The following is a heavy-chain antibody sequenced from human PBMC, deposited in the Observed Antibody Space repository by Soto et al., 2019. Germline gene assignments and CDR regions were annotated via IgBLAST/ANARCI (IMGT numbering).Heavy chain of an antibody. CDR2: IYHSGST. CDR1: GGSISSSNW. D-gene: IGHD3-22*01. J-gene: IGHJ4*02. CDR3: ASSNYDSPIPLYY. V-gene: IGHV4-4*02. Sequence: PSETLSLTCAVSGGSISSSNWWSWVRQPPGKGLEWIGEIYHSGSTNYNPSLKSRVTISVDKSKNQFSLKLSSVTAADTAVYYCASSNYDSPIPLYYWGQGTLVTVS.